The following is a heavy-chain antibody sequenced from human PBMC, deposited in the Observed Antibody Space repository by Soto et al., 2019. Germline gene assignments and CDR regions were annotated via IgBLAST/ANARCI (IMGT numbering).Heavy chain of an antibody. D-gene: IGHD6-13*01. J-gene: IGHJ5*02. Sequence: QVQLVQSGAEVKKPGASVMLSCKASGYTFTTYTMNWVRQAPGQRLEWMGWINPVNCNTKSSQKFQDRVIITRDTSASTAYMELRSLRSEDTAVYYCARGIGTGQLDPWGQGTLVIVSS. CDR2: INPVNCNT. V-gene: IGHV1-3*01. CDR1: GYTFTTYT. CDR3: ARGIGTGQLDP.